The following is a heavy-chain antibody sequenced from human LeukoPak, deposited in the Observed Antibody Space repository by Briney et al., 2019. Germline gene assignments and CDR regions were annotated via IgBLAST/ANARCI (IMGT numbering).Heavy chain of an antibody. D-gene: IGHD6-13*01. CDR3: ARGSSSWYYDAFDI. CDR2: IYYSGST. V-gene: IGHV4-59*01. Sequence: SETLSLTCTVSGGSISNYYWNWIRQPPGKGLEWIGYIYYSGSTNYNPSLKSRVTISLDTSKNQFSLKLTSVTAADTAVYYCARGSSSWYYDAFDIWGQGTMVTVSS. CDR1: GGSISNYY. J-gene: IGHJ3*02.